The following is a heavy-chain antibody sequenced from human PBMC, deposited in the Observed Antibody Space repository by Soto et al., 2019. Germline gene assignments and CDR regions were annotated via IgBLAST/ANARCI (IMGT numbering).Heavy chain of an antibody. CDR1: GYSFTSYW. Sequence: GESLKISCKGSGYSFTSYWIGWVRQMPGKGLEWMGIIYPGDSDTRYSPSFQGQVTISADKSISTAYLQWSSLKASDTATYYCARLRLDSYYYYYGMDVWGQGTTVTVS. CDR2: IYPGDSDT. V-gene: IGHV5-51*01. J-gene: IGHJ6*02. CDR3: ARLRLDSYYYYYGMDV. D-gene: IGHD6-19*01.